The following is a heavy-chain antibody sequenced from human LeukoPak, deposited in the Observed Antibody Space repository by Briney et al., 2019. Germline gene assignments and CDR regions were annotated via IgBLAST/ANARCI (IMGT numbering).Heavy chain of an antibody. V-gene: IGHV4-39*01. D-gene: IGHD3-22*01. J-gene: IGHJ4*02. CDR2: IYYSGST. CDR1: GGSISSSSYY. CDR3: ARQDLRYYDSGGDFDY. Sequence: SETLSLTCTVSGGSISSSSYYWGWIRQPPGKGLEWIGSIYYSGSTYYNPSLKSRVTISVDTSKNQFSLKLSSVTAAGTAVYYCARQDLRYYDSGGDFDYWGQGTLVTVSS.